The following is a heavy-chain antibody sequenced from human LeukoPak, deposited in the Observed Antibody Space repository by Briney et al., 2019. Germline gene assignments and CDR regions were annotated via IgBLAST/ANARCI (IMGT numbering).Heavy chain of an antibody. CDR2: IDSDGSGT. D-gene: IGHD2-15*01. CDR3: VRSVGGQIDY. J-gene: IGHJ4*02. CDR1: GFTFSSYA. Sequence: PGGSLRLSCAASGFTFSSYAMSWVRQAPGKGLVWVSRIDSDGSGTTYADSVKGRFTISRDNAKNTLYLQMNSLRVEDTAVYYCVRSVGGQIDYWGQGTLVTVSS. V-gene: IGHV3-74*01.